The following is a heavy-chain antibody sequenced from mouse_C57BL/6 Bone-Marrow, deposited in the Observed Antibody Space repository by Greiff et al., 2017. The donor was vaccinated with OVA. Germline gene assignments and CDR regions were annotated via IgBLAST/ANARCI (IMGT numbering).Heavy chain of an antibody. V-gene: IGHV1-82*01. CDR1: GYAFSSSW. CDR2: LYPGDGDT. J-gene: IGHJ1*03. CDR3: ARTYGSSYWYFDV. Sequence: VKLVESGPELVKPGASVKISCKASGYAFSSSWMNWVKQRPGKGLEWIGRLYPGDGDTNYNGKFKGKATLTADKSSSTAYMQLSSLTSEDSAVYFCARTYGSSYWYFDVWGTGTTVTVSS. D-gene: IGHD1-1*01.